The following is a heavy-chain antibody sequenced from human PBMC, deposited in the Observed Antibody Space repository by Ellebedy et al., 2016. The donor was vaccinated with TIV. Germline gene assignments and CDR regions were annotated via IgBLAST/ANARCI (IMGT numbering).Heavy chain of an antibody. V-gene: IGHV1-2*04. CDR2: INPNSGGT. D-gene: IGHD6-13*01. Sequence: AASVKVSCKASGYTFTGYYMHWVRQAPGQGLEWMGWINPNSGGTNYAQKFQGWVTMTRDTSISTAYMELSRLRSEDTAVYYCARRSIAAAGNDYWGQGSLVTVSS. CDR3: ARRSIAAAGNDY. J-gene: IGHJ4*02. CDR1: GYTFTGYY.